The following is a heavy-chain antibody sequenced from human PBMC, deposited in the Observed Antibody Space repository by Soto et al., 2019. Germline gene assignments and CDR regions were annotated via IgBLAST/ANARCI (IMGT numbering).Heavy chain of an antibody. CDR3: ATGGYIAARQRLDY. D-gene: IGHD6-13*01. J-gene: IGHJ4*02. V-gene: IGHV1-69*13. Sequence: ASVKVSCKASGGTFSSYAISWVRQAPGQGLEWMGGIIPIFGTANYAQKFQGRVTITADESTSTAYMELSSLRSEDTAVYYCATGGYIAARQRLDYWGQGTLVTVSS. CDR2: IIPIFGTA. CDR1: GGTFSSYA.